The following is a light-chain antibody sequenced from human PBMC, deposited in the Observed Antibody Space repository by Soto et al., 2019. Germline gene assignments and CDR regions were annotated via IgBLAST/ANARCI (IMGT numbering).Light chain of an antibody. CDR3: QQYNNWPTWT. CDR2: DVS. V-gene: IGKV1-5*01. CDR1: QTISSG. Sequence: DIQMTQSPSTLSASVGDRVTITCRASQTISSGLAWYQQKPGKAPKLLIYDVSSLESGVPSRFSGSGSETEFTLTISSLQAEDSAVYFCQQYNNWPTWTFGQGTKVDIK. J-gene: IGKJ1*01.